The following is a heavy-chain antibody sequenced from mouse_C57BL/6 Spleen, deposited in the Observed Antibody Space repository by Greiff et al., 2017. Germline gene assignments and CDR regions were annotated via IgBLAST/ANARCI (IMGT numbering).Heavy chain of an antibody. Sequence: VKLMESGAELVRPGASVTLSCKASGYTFTDYEMHWVKQTPVHGLEWIGAIDTETGGTAYNQKFKGRAILTADKSSSTAYMELRSLTSEDSAVYYCTRRGKGNYGYFDVWGTGTTVTVSS. J-gene: IGHJ1*03. CDR3: TRRGKGNYGYFDV. V-gene: IGHV1-15*01. CDR2: IDTETGGT. CDR1: GYTFTDYE.